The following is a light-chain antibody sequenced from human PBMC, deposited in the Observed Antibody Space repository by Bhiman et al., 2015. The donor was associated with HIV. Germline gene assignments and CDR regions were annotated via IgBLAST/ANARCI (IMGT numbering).Light chain of an antibody. J-gene: IGLJ2*01. CDR2: QDN. V-gene: IGLV3-1*01. CDR3: QAWDRNSAV. CDR1: KLGDKY. Sequence: SYELTQPPSVSVSPGQTATITCSGDKLGDKYVCWYQQKPGQSPVVVIYQDNRRPSGIPERFSGSNSGNTATLTISGTQPMDEADYYCQAWDRNSAVFGGGTKLTVL.